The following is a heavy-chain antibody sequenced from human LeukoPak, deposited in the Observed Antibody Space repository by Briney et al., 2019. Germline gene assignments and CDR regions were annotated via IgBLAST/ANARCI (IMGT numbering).Heavy chain of an antibody. CDR2: IYYSGST. J-gene: IGHJ4*02. Sequence: SETLSLTCTVSGAPISGSSYSWGWIRQPPGKGLEWIGSIYYSGSTYYNPSLKSRVTISVDTSKNQFSLKLSSVTAADTAVYYCAKTLGSSGELDDYWGQGTLVTVSS. CDR1: GAPISGSSYS. V-gene: IGHV4-39*01. D-gene: IGHD6-19*01. CDR3: AKTLGSSGELDDY.